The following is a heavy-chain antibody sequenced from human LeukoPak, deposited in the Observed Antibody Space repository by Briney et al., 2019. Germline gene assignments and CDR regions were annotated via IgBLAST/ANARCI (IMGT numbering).Heavy chain of an antibody. CDR1: GYTLTELS. V-gene: IGHV1-24*01. J-gene: IGHJ4*02. D-gene: IGHD6-13*01. Sequence: ASVKVSCKVSGYTLTELSMHWVRQAPGKGLEWMGGFDPEDGETIYAQKFQGRVTMTEDTSTDTAYMELSSLRSDDTAVYYCARDGPRIAAAGLFDYWGQGTLVTVSS. CDR3: ARDGPRIAAAGLFDY. CDR2: FDPEDGET.